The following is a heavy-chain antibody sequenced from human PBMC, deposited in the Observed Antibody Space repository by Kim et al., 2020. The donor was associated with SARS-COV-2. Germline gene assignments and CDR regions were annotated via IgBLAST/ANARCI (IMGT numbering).Heavy chain of an antibody. Sequence: GGSLRLSCAASGFTVSSNYMSWVRQAPGKGLEWVSVIYSGGSTYYADSVKGRFTISRHNSKNTLYLQMNSLRAEDTAVYYCARDRGSPRRYGPYGMDVWGQGTTVTVSS. CDR1: GFTVSSNY. CDR2: IYSGGST. CDR3: ARDRGSPRRYGPYGMDV. J-gene: IGHJ6*02. D-gene: IGHD3-10*01. V-gene: IGHV3-53*04.